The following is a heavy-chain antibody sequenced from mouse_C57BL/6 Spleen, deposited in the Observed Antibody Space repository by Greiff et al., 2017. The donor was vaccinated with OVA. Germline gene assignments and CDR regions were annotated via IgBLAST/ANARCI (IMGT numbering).Heavy chain of an antibody. Sequence: EVKLVESEGGLVQPGSSMKLSCTASGFTFSDYYMAWVRQVPEKGLEWVANINYDGSSTYYLDSLKSRFIISRDNAKNILYLQMSSLKSEDTATYYCATGGAMDYWGQGTSVTVSS. CDR3: ATGGAMDY. CDR2: INYDGSST. CDR1: GFTFSDYY. J-gene: IGHJ4*01. V-gene: IGHV5-16*01.